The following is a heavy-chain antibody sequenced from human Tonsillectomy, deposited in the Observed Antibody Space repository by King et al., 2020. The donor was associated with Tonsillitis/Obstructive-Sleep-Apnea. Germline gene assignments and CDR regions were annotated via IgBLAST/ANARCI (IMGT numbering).Heavy chain of an antibody. V-gene: IGHV4-39*01. J-gene: IGHJ6*03. CDR1: GGSISSSSYY. Sequence: ELQESGAGLVKPSETLSLTCTVSGGSISSSSYYCGWMRQPPGEGLEWIGKIYYSGSTYYNPSLKIRVTISVDTSKNQFYLKLRSVTAADTAVYYCARLDGNYYYCYMDVWGKGTTVTVSS. D-gene: IGHD1-1*01. CDR2: IYYSGST. CDR3: ARLDGNYYYCYMDV.